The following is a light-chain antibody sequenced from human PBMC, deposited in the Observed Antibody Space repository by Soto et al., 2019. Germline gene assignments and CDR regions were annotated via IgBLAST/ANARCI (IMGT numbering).Light chain of an antibody. CDR1: SSDVGAYNF. CDR3: SAYTVSRTDV. Sequence: QSALTQPASVSGSPGQSITISCTGTSSDVGAYNFVSWHQQHPGKAPKLMIYNVYDRTSGISYRFSGSKSGNTASLTISGLQGEDEADDYCSAYTVSRTDVFGTGTKLTVL. J-gene: IGLJ1*01. CDR2: NVY. V-gene: IGLV2-14*03.